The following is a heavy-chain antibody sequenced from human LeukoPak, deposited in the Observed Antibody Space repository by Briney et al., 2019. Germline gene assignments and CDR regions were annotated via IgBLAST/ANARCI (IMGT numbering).Heavy chain of an antibody. V-gene: IGHV3-21*01. D-gene: IGHD3-16*01. CDR1: GLNFSNHS. J-gene: IGHJ4*02. CDR2: ISSSSSHT. CDR3: ATLKLGEVVDY. Sequence: GGSLRLSCAVSGLNFSNHSMSWVRQAPGKGLEWVSSISSSSSHTYYADSVKGRFTISRDNAKNSLYLQMNGLRAEDTAVYYCATLKLGEVVDYWGLGTLVTVSS.